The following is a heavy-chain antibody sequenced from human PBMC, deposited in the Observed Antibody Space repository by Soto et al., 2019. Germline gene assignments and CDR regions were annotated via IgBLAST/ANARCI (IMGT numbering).Heavy chain of an antibody. Sequence: ASVKVSCKASGGTFSSYTISWVRQAPGQGLEWMGRIIPILGIANYAQKFQGRVTITADKSTSTAYMELSSLRSEDTAVYYCARDVGKWRRLVNAFDIWGQGTMVTVSS. V-gene: IGHV1-69*04. CDR1: GGTFSSYT. CDR3: ARDVGKWRRLVNAFDI. CDR2: IIPILGIA. D-gene: IGHD3-9*01. J-gene: IGHJ3*02.